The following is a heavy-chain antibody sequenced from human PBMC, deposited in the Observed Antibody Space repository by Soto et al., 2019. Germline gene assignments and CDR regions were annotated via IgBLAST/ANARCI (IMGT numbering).Heavy chain of an antibody. D-gene: IGHD3-3*01. CDR2: IIPIFGTA. Sequence: VASVKVSCKASGGTFSSYAISWVRQAPGQGLEWMGGIIPIFGTANYAQKFQGRVTITADESTSTAYMELSSLRSEDTAVYYCARGDKRDFWSGYSYYYYGMDVWGQGTTVTVSS. J-gene: IGHJ6*02. V-gene: IGHV1-69*13. CDR1: GGTFSSYA. CDR3: ARGDKRDFWSGYSYYYYGMDV.